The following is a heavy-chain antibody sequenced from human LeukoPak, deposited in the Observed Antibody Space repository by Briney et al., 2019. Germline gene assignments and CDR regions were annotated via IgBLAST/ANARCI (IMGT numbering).Heavy chain of an antibody. CDR3: ARESPQLSSFDY. D-gene: IGHD2-2*01. CDR1: GFTFSSSS. V-gene: IGHV3-48*01. Sequence: GGSLRLSCAASGFTFSSSSMNWVRQAPGRGLEWVSYISTSSSTIYYADSVKGRFTISRDNAKNSLYLQMNSLRAEDTAVYYCARESPQLSSFDYWGQGTLVTVSS. J-gene: IGHJ4*02. CDR2: ISTSSSTI.